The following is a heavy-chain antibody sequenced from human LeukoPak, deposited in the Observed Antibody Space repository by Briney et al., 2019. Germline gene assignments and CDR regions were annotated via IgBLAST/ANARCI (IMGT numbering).Heavy chain of an antibody. Sequence: GGSLRLSGAASGFTFSSYAMSWVRQAPGKGLEWVSAISGSGGSTYYADSVKGRFTISRDNSKNTLYLQMNSLRAEDTAVYYCAKDGLGSGDYFDAFDIWGQGTMVTVSS. J-gene: IGHJ3*02. CDR3: AKDGLGSGDYFDAFDI. CDR1: GFTFSSYA. V-gene: IGHV3-23*01. D-gene: IGHD3-22*01. CDR2: ISGSGGST.